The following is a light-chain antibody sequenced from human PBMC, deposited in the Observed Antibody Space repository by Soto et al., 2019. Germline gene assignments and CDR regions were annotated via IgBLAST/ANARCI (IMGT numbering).Light chain of an antibody. J-gene: IGKJ5*01. CDR2: AAS. CDR3: QQADTFPIT. Sequence: DIQMTQSPSSLSASVGDRVTITCRASQSISDYLNWYQQKPGKAPNLLIYAASSLRSGVPSRFSGSRSGTDFTLTISGLQPEDSAIYYCQQADTFPITFGQGTRLEIK. CDR1: QSISDY. V-gene: IGKV1-39*01.